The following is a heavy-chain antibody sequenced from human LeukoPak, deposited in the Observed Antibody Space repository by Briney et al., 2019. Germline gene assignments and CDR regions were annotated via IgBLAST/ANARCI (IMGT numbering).Heavy chain of an antibody. CDR3: ARRSVIAAAGLYNWFDP. Sequence: GGSVKVSCKASGYTFTGYYMHWVRQAPGQGLEWTGWINPNSGGTNYAQKFQGRVTMTRDTSISTAYMELSRLRSDDTAVYYCARRSVIAAAGLYNWFDPWGQGTLVTVSS. CDR1: GYTFTGYY. D-gene: IGHD6-13*01. J-gene: IGHJ5*02. CDR2: INPNSGGT. V-gene: IGHV1-2*02.